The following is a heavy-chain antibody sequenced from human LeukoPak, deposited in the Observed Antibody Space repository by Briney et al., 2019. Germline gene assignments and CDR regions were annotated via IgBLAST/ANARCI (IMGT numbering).Heavy chain of an antibody. CDR1: GGSISSYY. CDR3: ARALSGTTDVFDI. V-gene: IGHV4-59*01. Sequence: SETLSLTCTVSGGSISSYYWSWIRQPPGKGLEWIGYIYYSGSPNYNPSLKSRVTISVDTSKHQCSLKLSSVTAADTAVYYCARALSGTTDVFDIWGQGTVVTVSS. J-gene: IGHJ3*02. CDR2: IYYSGSP. D-gene: IGHD4-11*01.